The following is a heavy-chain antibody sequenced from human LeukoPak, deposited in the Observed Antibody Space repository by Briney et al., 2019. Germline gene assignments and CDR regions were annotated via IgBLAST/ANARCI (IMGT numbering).Heavy chain of an antibody. CDR3: AKDGRGTITGTTFDY. D-gene: IGHD1-7*01. CDR2: ISTGGDRA. J-gene: IGHJ4*02. CDR1: GFTFSNYP. Sequence: PGGSLRLSCAASGFTFSNYPMDWVRQAPGKGLEWVSAISTGGDRAYYADSVKGRFTISRDNSKTTLYLEMNSLRVEDTAIYYCAKDGRGTITGTTFDYWGQGTLVTVSS. V-gene: IGHV3-23*01.